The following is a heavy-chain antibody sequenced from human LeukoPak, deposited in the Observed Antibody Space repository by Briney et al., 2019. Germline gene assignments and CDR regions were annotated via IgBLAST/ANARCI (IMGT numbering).Heavy chain of an antibody. D-gene: IGHD4-17*01. V-gene: IGHV1-2*02. CDR2: INPNSGGT. CDR3: ARVPYGDYGVAFDI. Sequence: ASVKVSCKASGYTFTGYYMHWVRQAPGQGLEWMGWINPNSGGTNYAQKFQGRVTMTRDTSISTAYMELSRLRSDDTAVYYCARVPYGDYGVAFDIWGQGTKVTVSS. J-gene: IGHJ3*02. CDR1: GYTFTGYY.